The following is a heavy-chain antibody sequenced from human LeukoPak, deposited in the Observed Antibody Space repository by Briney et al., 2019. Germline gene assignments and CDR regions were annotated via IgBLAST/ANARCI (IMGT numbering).Heavy chain of an antibody. V-gene: IGHV5-51*01. CDR1: GYSFTSYW. CDR2: IYPGDSDT. CDR3: ARRGGYCSSTSCYAADAFDI. Sequence: GESLQISCQGSGYSFTSYWIGWVRQMPGKGLEWMGIIYPGDSDTRYSPSFQGQVTISADKSISTAYLQWSSLKASDTAMYYCARRGGYCSSTSCYAADAFDIWGQGTMVTVSS. D-gene: IGHD2-2*01. J-gene: IGHJ3*02.